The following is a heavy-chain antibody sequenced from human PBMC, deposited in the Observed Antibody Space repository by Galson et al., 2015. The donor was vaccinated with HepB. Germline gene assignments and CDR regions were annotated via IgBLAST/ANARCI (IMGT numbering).Heavy chain of an antibody. CDR1: GFTFSSYG. CDR2: ISYDGSNK. D-gene: IGHD3-22*01. V-gene: IGHV3-30*03. Sequence: SLRLSCAASGFTFSSYGMHWVRQAPGKGLEWVAVISYDGSNKYYADSVKGRFTISRDNSKNTLYLQMNSLRAEDTAVYYCARPGYYYDSRMLYWGQGTLVTVSS. J-gene: IGHJ4*02. CDR3: ARPGYYYDSRMLY.